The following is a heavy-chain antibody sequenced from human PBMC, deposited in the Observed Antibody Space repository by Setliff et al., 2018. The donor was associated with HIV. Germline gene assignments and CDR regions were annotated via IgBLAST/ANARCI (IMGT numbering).Heavy chain of an antibody. CDR3: ARLVRGGSGHYFDY. V-gene: IGHV4-39*07. J-gene: IGHJ4*02. D-gene: IGHD3-10*01. CDR2: VFYSGST. Sequence: LSLTCAVSGVTFSSNNYYWGWIRQPPGKGLEWIGTVFYSGSTSYSPPLKSRVTISVDTSKNQFSLKLKSVTAAGTALYYCARLVRGGSGHYFDYWGQGKLVTVSS. CDR1: GVTFSSNNYY.